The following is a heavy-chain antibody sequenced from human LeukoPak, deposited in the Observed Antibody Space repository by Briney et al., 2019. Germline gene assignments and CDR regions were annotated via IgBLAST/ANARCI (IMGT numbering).Heavy chain of an antibody. CDR1: GGSINSYY. J-gene: IGHJ6*03. V-gene: IGHV4-4*07. CDR3: ATLYNWNGVGYMDV. D-gene: IGHD1-1*01. Sequence: SETLSLTCTVSGGSINSYYWSWIRQPAGKGLEWIGRIYTSGSTNYNPSLKSRVTMSVDTSKNQFSLKLSSVTAADTAVYYCATLYNWNGVGYMDVWGKGTTVTVSS. CDR2: IYTSGST.